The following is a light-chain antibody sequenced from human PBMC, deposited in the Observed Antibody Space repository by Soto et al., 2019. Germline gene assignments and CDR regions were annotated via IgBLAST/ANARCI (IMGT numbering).Light chain of an antibody. V-gene: IGLV2-14*01. CDR1: SSDVGGSNY. Sequence: QSVLTQPASVSGSPGQSITISCTGTSSDVGGSNYVSWYQQHPGKAPKLMIYEVANRPSGVSNRFSGSKSGNTASLTISGLQPEDEAHYYCSSYTTSTTLGVVFGGGTKLTVL. J-gene: IGLJ2*01. CDR2: EVA. CDR3: SSYTTSTTLGVV.